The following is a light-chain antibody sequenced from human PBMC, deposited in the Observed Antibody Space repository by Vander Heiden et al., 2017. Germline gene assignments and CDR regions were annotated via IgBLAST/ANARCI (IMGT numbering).Light chain of an antibody. J-gene: IGKJ1*01. CDR1: ESDRSRY. Sequence: EIVLTQSPGTLSLSQEERDTRSGSASESDRSRYFTWYQQKPGQAPRLLIYGASSRATGLPDRCSGSGSGTDFTLTLSRLEHEDFAVYYCQHDGSSPWTFGQGPHVEIK. CDR3: QHDGSSPWT. CDR2: GAS. V-gene: IGKV3-20*01.